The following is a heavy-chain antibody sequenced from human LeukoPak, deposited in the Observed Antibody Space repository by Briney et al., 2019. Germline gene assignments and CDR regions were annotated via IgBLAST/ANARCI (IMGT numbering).Heavy chain of an antibody. CDR3: AREWADYTSSSLDS. CDR2: INQDGSKK. CDR1: GFTFSGSW. V-gene: IGHV3-7*05. D-gene: IGHD6-13*01. J-gene: IGHJ5*01. Sequence: GGSLRLSCAASGFTFSGSWMSWVRQAPGKGLEWVANINQDGSKKYYVDSVKGRFTISRDNAKNSLYLQMNSLRVDDTAVYYCAREWADYTSSSLDSWGQEPWSPSPQ.